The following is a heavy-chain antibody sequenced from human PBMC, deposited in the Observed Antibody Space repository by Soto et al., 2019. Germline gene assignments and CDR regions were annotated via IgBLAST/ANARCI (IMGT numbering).Heavy chain of an antibody. CDR2: MYYSGST. V-gene: IGHV4-59*01. Sequence: SETLSLTCTVSGGSITRYYWSWIRQPPGKGLEWIGYMYYSGSTNYNPSLKSRVTISVDTSKNQFSLKLSSVTAADTAVYYCARGRGWVDPWGQGTLVTVSS. CDR3: ARGRGWVDP. J-gene: IGHJ5*02. CDR1: GGSITRYY.